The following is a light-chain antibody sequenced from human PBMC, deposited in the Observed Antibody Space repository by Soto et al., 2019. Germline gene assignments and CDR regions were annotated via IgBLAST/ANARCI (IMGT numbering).Light chain of an antibody. Sequence: EIVVAQSPGTLSLSQGERATLSCRASQSISNDHLAWYQQKPGQAPSLLIYGASNRATGIPDRFSGSGSGTDFTLTISSLEPEDFTGYYCQQYNNWPQTSGQGAKADIK. J-gene: IGKJ1*01. V-gene: IGKV3-20*01. CDR3: QQYNNWPQT. CDR1: QSISNDH. CDR2: GAS.